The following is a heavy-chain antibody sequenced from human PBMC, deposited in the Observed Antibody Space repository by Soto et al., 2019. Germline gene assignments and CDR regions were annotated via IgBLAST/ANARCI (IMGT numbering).Heavy chain of an antibody. CDR2: INRDGSST. J-gene: IGHJ4*02. CDR3: AREIVTTSEYYFDS. V-gene: IGHV3-74*01. CDR1: GFTFRSYW. Sequence: PGGSLRLSCAASGFTFRSYWMHWVRQAPGKGLVWVSRINRDGSSTSYADSVKGRVTISRDTAKNTLYLQMNSLRAEDTAVYYCAREIVTTSEYYFDSWGLGTLVTVSS. D-gene: IGHD3-22*01.